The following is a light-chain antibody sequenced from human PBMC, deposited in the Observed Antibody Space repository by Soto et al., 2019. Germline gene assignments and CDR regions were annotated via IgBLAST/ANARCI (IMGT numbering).Light chain of an antibody. J-gene: IGKJ4*01. CDR2: GAS. Sequence: ENVLTQSPGTLSLSPGERATLSCRASQTIASTYINWYQHKPGQSPRLLIHGASSRATGIPDRFSGSWSGTDFTLTITGLEPEVFAVYYCQQYGSSVTFGGGTKVEIK. CDR3: QQYGSSVT. CDR1: QTIASTY. V-gene: IGKV3-20*01.